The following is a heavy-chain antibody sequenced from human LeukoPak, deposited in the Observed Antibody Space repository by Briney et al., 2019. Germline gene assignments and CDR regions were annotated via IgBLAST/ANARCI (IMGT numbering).Heavy chain of an antibody. D-gene: IGHD6-19*01. V-gene: IGHV1-18*01. J-gene: IGHJ4*02. CDR2: TSTYNT. Sequence: ASVTVSCKASGYTFINHGISWVRQAPGQGLEWMGWTSTYNTNFIQKLQGRVTMTTDTSTSTVYMELRGLRSDDTAVYYCAKGNSGWSLDYWGQGTLVTVSS. CDR3: AKGNSGWSLDY. CDR1: GYTFINHG.